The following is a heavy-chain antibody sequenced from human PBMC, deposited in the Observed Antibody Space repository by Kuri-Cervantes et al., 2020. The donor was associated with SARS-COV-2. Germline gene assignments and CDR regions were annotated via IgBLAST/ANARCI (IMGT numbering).Heavy chain of an antibody. D-gene: IGHD4-11*01. CDR1: GGTFSSYA. CDR2: IIPIFGTA. CDR3: ATASPMTTVTNNWFDS. V-gene: IGHV1-69*05. J-gene: IGHJ5*01. Sequence: SVKVSCKASGGTFSSYAISWVRQAPGQGLEWMGGIIPIFGTANYAQKFQGRVTITTDESTSTAYMELSSLRSEDTAVYYCATASPMTTVTNNWFDSWGQGALVTVSS.